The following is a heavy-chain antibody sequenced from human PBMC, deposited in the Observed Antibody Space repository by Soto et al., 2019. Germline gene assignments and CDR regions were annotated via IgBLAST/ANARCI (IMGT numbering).Heavy chain of an antibody. J-gene: IGHJ4*02. D-gene: IGHD2-8*01. CDR3: ARAPMVLSRSYFDS. CDR1: GGSISNFY. CDR2: ISYSGNT. V-gene: IGHV4-59*01. Sequence: SETLSLSCTVSGGSISNFYWSWIRQPPGKGLEWIGYISYSGNTNYNPSLKSRVSISVDTSKNQLSLNLTSVTAADTAVYYCARAPMVLSRSYFDSWGQGTPVTVSS.